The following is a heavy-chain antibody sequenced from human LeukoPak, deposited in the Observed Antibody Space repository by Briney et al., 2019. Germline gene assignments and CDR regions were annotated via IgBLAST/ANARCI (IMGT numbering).Heavy chain of an antibody. V-gene: IGHV3-74*01. CDR3: ARESAPAAGLEGFDF. D-gene: IGHD6-13*01. Sequence: GGSLRLSCAASGFTFSSYWMPWVRQAPGKGLVWVSRINSDGSSTSYADSVKGRFTISRDNAKNSLYLQMNSLRAEDTAVYYCARESAPAAGLEGFDFWGQGTLVTVSS. CDR2: INSDGSST. J-gene: IGHJ4*02. CDR1: GFTFSSYW.